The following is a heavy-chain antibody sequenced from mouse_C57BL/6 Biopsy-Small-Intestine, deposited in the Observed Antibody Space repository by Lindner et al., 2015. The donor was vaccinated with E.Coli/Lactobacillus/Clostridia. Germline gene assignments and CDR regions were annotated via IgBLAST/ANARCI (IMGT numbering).Heavy chain of an antibody. CDR1: GYAFSSSW. CDR3: ARSFITTVVAFDY. V-gene: IGHV1-82*01. J-gene: IGHJ2*01. D-gene: IGHD1-1*01. CDR2: IYPGDGDT. Sequence: VQLQESGPELVKPGASVKISCKASGYAFSSSWMNWVKQRPGKGLEWIGRIYPGDGDTNYNGKFKGKATLTADRSSSTAYMQLSSLTSEDSAVYFCARSFITTVVAFDYWGQGTTLTVSS.